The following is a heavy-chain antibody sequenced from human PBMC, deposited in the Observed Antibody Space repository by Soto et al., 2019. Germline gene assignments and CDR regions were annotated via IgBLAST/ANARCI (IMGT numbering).Heavy chain of an antibody. CDR2: INPSGGST. D-gene: IGHD3-10*01. CDR3: ARDQTGLWFGEFGTDYYYYGMDV. J-gene: IGHJ6*02. V-gene: IGHV1-46*01. CDR1: GYTFTSYY. Sequence: ASVKVSCKASGYTFTSYYMHWVRQAPGQGLEWMGIINPSGGSTSYAQKFQGRVTMTRDTSTSTVYMELSSLRSEDTAVYYCARDQTGLWFGEFGTDYYYYGMDVWAKGPRSPSP.